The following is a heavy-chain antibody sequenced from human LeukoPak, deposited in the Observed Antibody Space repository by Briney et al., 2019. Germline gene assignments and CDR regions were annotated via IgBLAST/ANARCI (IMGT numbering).Heavy chain of an antibody. J-gene: IGHJ4*02. CDR3: ARDRGDGGYSPPTDY. D-gene: IGHD5-12*01. CDR2: ISSSSYI. Sequence: GGSLRLSCAASGFTFSSYSMNWVRQAPGKGLEWVSSISSSSYIYYADSVKGRFTLSRDNAKNSLYLKMNSLRAEDTAVYYCARDRGDGGYSPPTDYWGQGTLVTVSS. V-gene: IGHV3-21*01. CDR1: GFTFSSYS.